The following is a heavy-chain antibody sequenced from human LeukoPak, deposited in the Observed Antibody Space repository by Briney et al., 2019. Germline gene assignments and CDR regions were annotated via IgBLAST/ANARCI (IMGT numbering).Heavy chain of an antibody. CDR3: AREFRRGGRIVDY. D-gene: IGHD2/OR15-2a*01. CDR1: GYTFTGYY. Sequence: ASVKVSFKASGYTFTGYYMHWVRQAPGQGLEWMGWINPNSGGTNYAQKFQGRVTMTRDTSINTAYMELSRLRSDDTAVYYCAREFRRGGRIVDYWGQGTLVTVSS. V-gene: IGHV1-2*02. CDR2: INPNSGGT. J-gene: IGHJ4*02.